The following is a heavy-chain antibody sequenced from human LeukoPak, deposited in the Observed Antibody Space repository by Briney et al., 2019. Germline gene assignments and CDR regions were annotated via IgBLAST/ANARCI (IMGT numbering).Heavy chain of an antibody. V-gene: IGHV4-4*07. CDR3: ARDESSRDDKNGYQY. CDR1: GGSITAYY. J-gene: IGHJ4*02. CDR2: IHMSGST. D-gene: IGHD3-22*01. Sequence: PSETLSLTCSVSGGSITAYYWSWIRQSAAKGLEWIGRIHMSGSTNYKSSLKSRVAMSMDRSKNLLTLELRSATAAGTAVYYCARDESSRDDKNGYQYWGQGIMVTVSS.